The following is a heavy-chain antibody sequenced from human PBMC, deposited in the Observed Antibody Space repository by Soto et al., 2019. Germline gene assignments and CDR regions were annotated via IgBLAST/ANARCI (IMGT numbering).Heavy chain of an antibody. Sequence: SETLSLTCTVSGGSISSYYWSWIRQPPGKGLEWIGYIYYSGSTNYNPSLKSRVTISVDTSKNQFSLKLSSVTAADTAVYYCAREGAPSSGAYYGLDVLGQGTTVTVSS. V-gene: IGHV4-59*01. D-gene: IGHD6-25*01. J-gene: IGHJ6*02. CDR2: IYYSGST. CDR1: GGSISSYY. CDR3: AREGAPSSGAYYGLDV.